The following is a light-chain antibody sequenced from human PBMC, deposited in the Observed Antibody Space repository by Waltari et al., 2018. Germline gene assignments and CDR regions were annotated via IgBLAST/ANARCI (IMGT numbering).Light chain of an antibody. V-gene: IGKV1-9*01. Sequence: IKLTQSPSSLSASVGDRVTITCRASQGISSYLAWYQQKPVKAPNLLIYAASTLQSGVPSRFSGSGSGTDFTLTSSSLQPEDCATEYCQQLNSYPRGLFTFGPGTKVDIK. CDR1: QGISSY. CDR2: AAS. J-gene: IGKJ3*01. CDR3: QQLNSYPRGLFT.